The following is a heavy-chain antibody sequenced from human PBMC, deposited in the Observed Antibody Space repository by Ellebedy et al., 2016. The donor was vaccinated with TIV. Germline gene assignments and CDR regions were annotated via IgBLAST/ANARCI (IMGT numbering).Heavy chain of an antibody. Sequence: PGGSLRLSCAASGFTFSSYAMSWVRQAPGKGLEWVSSISSSSSYIYYADSVKGRFTISRDNAKNSLYLQMNSLRAEDTAVYYCARDSIVVVTAIDYWGQGTLVTVSS. CDR1: GFTFSSYA. J-gene: IGHJ4*02. V-gene: IGHV3-21*01. CDR2: ISSSSSYI. D-gene: IGHD2-21*02. CDR3: ARDSIVVVTAIDY.